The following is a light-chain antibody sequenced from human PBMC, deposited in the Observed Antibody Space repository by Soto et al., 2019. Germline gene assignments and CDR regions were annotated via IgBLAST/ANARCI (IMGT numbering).Light chain of an antibody. CDR3: QQYGSSPIT. CDR2: KAS. J-gene: IGKJ5*01. V-gene: IGKV1-5*03. Sequence: SPSTLSASVGDRVTITCRASQSISSWLAWYQQKPGKAPKLLINKASSLESGIPDRFSGSGSGTDFTLNISRLEPEDFAVYYCQQYGSSPITFGQGTRLEIK. CDR1: QSISSW.